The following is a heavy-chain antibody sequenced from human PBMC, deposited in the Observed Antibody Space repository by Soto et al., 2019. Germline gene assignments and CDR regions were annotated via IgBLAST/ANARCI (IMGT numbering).Heavy chain of an antibody. V-gene: IGHV4-39*07. D-gene: IGHD5-12*01. Sequence: SETLSLTCTVSGGSISSSSYYWGWIRQPPGKGLEWIGSIYYSGSTYYNPSLKSRVTISVDTSKNQFSLKLSSVTAADTAVYYCARDRDSGYDYAFDIWGQGTMVTVSS. J-gene: IGHJ3*02. CDR1: GGSISSSSYY. CDR2: IYYSGST. CDR3: ARDRDSGYDYAFDI.